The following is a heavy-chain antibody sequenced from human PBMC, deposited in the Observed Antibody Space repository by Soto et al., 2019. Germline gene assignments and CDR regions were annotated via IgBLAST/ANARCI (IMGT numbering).Heavy chain of an antibody. D-gene: IGHD2-2*01. CDR2: IYYSGST. Sequence: QVQLQESGPGLVKPSQTPSLTCTVSGGSISSGGYYWSWIRQHPGKGLEWIGYIYYSGSTNYNPSLKSRATISVDTSKNPSSLKLSAVTAADTAVYYCASYQQSYAFDIWGQGTMVTVSS. J-gene: IGHJ3*02. CDR1: GGSISSGGYY. V-gene: IGHV4-31*03. CDR3: ASYQQSYAFDI.